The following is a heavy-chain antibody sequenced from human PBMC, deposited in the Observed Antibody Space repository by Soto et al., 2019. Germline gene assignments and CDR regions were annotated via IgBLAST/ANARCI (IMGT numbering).Heavy chain of an antibody. Sequence: GASVKVSCKASGYTFTSYAMHWVRQAPGQRLEWMGWINAGNGNTKYSQKFQGRVTITRDTSAGTAYMELSSLRSEDTAVYYCARDLGGLYDYVWGSYRYSGYFDYWGQGTLVTVSS. CDR2: INAGNGNT. J-gene: IGHJ4*02. CDR1: GYTFTSYA. CDR3: ARDLGGLYDYVWGSYRYSGYFDY. D-gene: IGHD3-16*02. V-gene: IGHV1-3*01.